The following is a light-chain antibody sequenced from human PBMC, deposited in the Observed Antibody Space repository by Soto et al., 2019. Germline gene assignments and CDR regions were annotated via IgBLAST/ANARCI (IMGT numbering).Light chain of an antibody. CDR1: SSNIGSNY. V-gene: IGLV1-47*01. Sequence: QAVVTQPPSASGTPGQRVTISCSGSSSNIGSNYVYWYQQLPGTAPKLLIYRNNQRPSGVPDRFSGSKSGTSASLAISGLRSEDEADYYCAAWDASLSGHVFGTGTKVTVL. CDR3: AAWDASLSGHV. CDR2: RNN. J-gene: IGLJ1*01.